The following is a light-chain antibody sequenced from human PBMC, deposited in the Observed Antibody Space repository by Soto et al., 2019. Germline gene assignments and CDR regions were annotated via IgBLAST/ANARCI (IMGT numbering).Light chain of an antibody. V-gene: IGLV2-14*01. CDR3: SSYTSSSTLGV. J-gene: IGLJ2*01. CDR2: DVS. Sequence: QSALTQPASVSGSPGQSITISCTGTSSDVGGYNYVSWYQQHPRKAPKLMIYDVSNRPSGVSNRFSGSKSGNTASLTISGLQAEDEADYYCSSYTSSSTLGVFGGATKLTVL. CDR1: SSDVGGYNY.